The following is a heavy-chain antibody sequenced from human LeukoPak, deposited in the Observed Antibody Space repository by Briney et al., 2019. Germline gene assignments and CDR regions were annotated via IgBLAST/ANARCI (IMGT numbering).Heavy chain of an antibody. D-gene: IGHD2-2*01. CDR2: IYHSGST. CDR3: ARDQVVPAARPYMDV. J-gene: IGHJ6*03. CDR1: GGSISSGGYY. Sequence: SETLSLTCTVSGGSISSGGYYWSWIRQPPGKGLEWIGYIYHSGSTYYNPSLKSRVTISVDRSKNQFSLKLSSVTAADTAVYYCARDQVVPAARPYMDVWGKGTTVTVSS. V-gene: IGHV4-30-2*01.